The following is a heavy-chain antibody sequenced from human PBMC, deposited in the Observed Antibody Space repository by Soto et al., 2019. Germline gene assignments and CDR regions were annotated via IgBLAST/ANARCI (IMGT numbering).Heavy chain of an antibody. J-gene: IGHJ4*02. D-gene: IGHD6-19*01. CDR2: ISHDGSNA. CDR1: GFIFRSYG. Sequence: QVQLVESGGGVVQPGKSLRLSCAASGFIFRSYGVHWVRQAPGKGLEWVALISHDGSNAYYADAVKGRFTISRDNAKDTVYLQMNSLRPEDTAVYYCAKQGIEVAGTDYFDYWGQGAPVTVAS. CDR3: AKQGIEVAGTDYFDY. V-gene: IGHV3-30*18.